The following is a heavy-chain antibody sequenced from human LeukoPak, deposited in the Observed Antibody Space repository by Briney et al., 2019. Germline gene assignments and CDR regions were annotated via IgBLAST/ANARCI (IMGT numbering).Heavy chain of an antibody. CDR1: GYSISSGYY. D-gene: IGHD1-7*01. Sequence: SETLSLTCSVSGYSISSGYYWGWVRQPPGKGLEWIGVIYYSGSSSYNPSLKSRVTMSVDTSKNQFSLRLNSVTAADTAVYYCARRLGTTANFDYWGQGTLVTVSS. V-gene: IGHV4-38-2*01. J-gene: IGHJ4*02. CDR2: IYYSGSS. CDR3: ARRLGTTANFDY.